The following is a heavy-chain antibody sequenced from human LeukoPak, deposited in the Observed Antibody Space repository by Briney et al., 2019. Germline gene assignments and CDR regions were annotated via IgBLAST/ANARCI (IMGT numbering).Heavy chain of an antibody. CDR3: AKQESSGSYPYYFDY. CDR2: ISASGSRT. D-gene: IGHD3-22*01. J-gene: IGHJ4*02. V-gene: IGHV3-23*01. CDR1: GFIFDRYG. Sequence: GGSLRLSCAASGFIFDRYGMTWVRQAPGEGLKWVSSISASGSRTYYADSVKGRFTVSRDNSKNTVYVQMNSLRAEDTAIYYCAKQESSGSYPYYFDYWGQGTLVTVSS.